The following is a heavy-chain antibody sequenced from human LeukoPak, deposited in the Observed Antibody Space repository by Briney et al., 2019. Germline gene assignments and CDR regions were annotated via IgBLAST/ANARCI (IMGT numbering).Heavy chain of an antibody. D-gene: IGHD5-24*01. V-gene: IGHV3-33*06. CDR3: AKGLQAGWYYFDN. J-gene: IGHJ4*02. CDR1: GFTFSSYG. CDR2: IWYDGSNK. Sequence: GGSLRLSCAASGFTFSSYGMHWVRQAPGKGLEWVAVIWYDGSNKYHADSVKGRFTISRDNSKNTLYLQMNSLRAEDTAVYYCAKGLQAGWYYFDNWGQGTLVTVSS.